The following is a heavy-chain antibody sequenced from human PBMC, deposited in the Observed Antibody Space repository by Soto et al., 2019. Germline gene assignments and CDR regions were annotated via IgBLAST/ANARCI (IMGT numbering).Heavy chain of an antibody. V-gene: IGHV3-23*01. CDR3: AKDYCTSVNCYRNWFDP. D-gene: IGHD2-8*02. CDR2: ISTGDDRT. Sequence: PGGSLRLSCAASGFTFSNYAMSWVRQAPGKGLEWVSTISTGDDRTYYSDSVKGRFTISRDNSKNTLFLQMTGLRTEDTAVYFCAKDYCTSVNCYRNWFDPWGQGTLVTVSS. J-gene: IGHJ5*02. CDR1: GFTFSNYA.